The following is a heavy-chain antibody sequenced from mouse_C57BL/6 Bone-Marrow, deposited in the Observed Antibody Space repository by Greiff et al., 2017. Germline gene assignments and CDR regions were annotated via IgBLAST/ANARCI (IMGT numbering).Heavy chain of an antibody. CDR2: IYPGSGST. D-gene: IGHD1-1*02. CDR3: ADYYGGSADWYFDV. CDR1: GYTFTSYW. J-gene: IGHJ1*03. V-gene: IGHV1-55*01. Sequence: QVQLQQPGAELVKPGASVKMSCKASGYTFTSYWITWVKQRPGQGLEWIGDIYPGSGSTNYNEKFKSKATLTVDTSSSTAYMQLSSLTSEDSAVYYCADYYGGSADWYFDVWGTGTTVTVSS.